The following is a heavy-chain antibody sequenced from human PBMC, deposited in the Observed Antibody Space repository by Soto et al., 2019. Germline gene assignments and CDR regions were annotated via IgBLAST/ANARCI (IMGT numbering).Heavy chain of an antibody. CDR1: GGSISSYY. Sequence: SETLSLTCTVSGGSISSYYWSWIRQPPGKGLEWIGYIYYSGSTNYNPSLKSRVTISVDTSKNQFSLKLSSVTAADTAVYYCARGGYSYGFYFDYWGQGTLVTVS. J-gene: IGHJ4*02. V-gene: IGHV4-59*01. D-gene: IGHD5-18*01. CDR2: IYYSGST. CDR3: ARGGYSYGFYFDY.